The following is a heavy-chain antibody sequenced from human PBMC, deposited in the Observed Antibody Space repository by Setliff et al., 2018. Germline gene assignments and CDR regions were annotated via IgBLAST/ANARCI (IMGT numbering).Heavy chain of an antibody. V-gene: IGHV3-23*01. CDR2: VSGSDGRT. J-gene: IGHJ4*02. Sequence: GGSLRLSCAASGFTFSGYYMQWVRQAPGKGLEWVAAVSGSDGRTYHADSVKGRFTISRENSRNTLYLQMNNVRAEDTAIYYCAKDNYTDSYYPFDHWGQGTLVTVSS. CDR1: GFTFSGYY. CDR3: AKDNYTDSYYPFDH. D-gene: IGHD3-10*01.